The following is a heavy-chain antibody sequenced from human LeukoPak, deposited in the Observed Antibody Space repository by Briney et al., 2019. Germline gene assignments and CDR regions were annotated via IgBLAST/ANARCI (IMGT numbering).Heavy chain of an antibody. CDR2: IYTSGST. CDR1: GGSISSYY. CDR3: ARDTAYCGGDCSDAFDI. D-gene: IGHD2-21*02. J-gene: IGHJ3*02. Sequence: PSETLSLTCTVSGGSISSYYWSWIRQPAGKGLEWIGRIYTSGSTNYNPSLKSRVTMSVDTSKNQFSLKLSSVTAADTAVYYCARDTAYCGGDCSDAFDIWGQGTMGTVSS. V-gene: IGHV4-4*07.